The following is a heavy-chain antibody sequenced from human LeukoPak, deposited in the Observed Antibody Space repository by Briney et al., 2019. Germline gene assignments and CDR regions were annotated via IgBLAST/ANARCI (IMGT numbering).Heavy chain of an antibody. Sequence: SETLSLTCTVSGYSISSGYYWGWIRQPPGKGLEWIGSIYHSGSTYYNPSLKSRVTISVDTSKNQFSLKLSSVTAADTAVYYCARDGYGKGAKHQDAFDIWGQGTMVTVSS. CDR2: IYHSGST. J-gene: IGHJ3*02. CDR1: GYSISSGYY. CDR3: ARDGYGKGAKHQDAFDI. D-gene: IGHD4-17*01. V-gene: IGHV4-38-2*02.